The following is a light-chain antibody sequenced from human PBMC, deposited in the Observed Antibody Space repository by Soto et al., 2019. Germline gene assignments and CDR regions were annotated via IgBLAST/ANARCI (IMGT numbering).Light chain of an antibody. CDR2: EVT. CDR1: SIDVGGYNY. CDR3: CSYVGSNNYV. Sequence: QSALTQPLSASGSPGQSVAISCTGTSIDVGGYNYVSWYQQYPGKAPKLIMYEVTKRPAGVPDRFSGSKSGNTASLTVSGLQAEDEADYYCCSYVGSNNYVFGTGTKVT. J-gene: IGLJ1*01. V-gene: IGLV2-8*01.